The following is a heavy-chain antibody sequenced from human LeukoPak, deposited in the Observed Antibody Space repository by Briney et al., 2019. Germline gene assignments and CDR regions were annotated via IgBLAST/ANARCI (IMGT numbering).Heavy chain of an antibody. CDR2: IYYSGST. J-gene: IGHJ3*02. D-gene: IGHD3-22*01. V-gene: IGHV4-30-4*01. CDR3: ARGKNRLHYYDSSGYWAWDAFDI. CDR1: GGSISSGDSY. Sequence: SETLSLTCTVSGGSISSGDSYWSWIRQPPGKGLEWIGYIYYSGSTYYNPSLKSRVTISVDTSKNQFSLKLSSVTAADTAVYYCARGKNRLHYYDSSGYWAWDAFDIWGQGTMVTVSS.